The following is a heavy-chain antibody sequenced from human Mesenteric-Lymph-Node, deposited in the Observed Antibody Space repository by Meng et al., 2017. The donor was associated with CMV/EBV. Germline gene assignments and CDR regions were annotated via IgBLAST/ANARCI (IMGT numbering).Heavy chain of an antibody. Sequence: GESLKISCAASGFTFSGSAMHWVRQASGKGLEWVGLIRGKANTYATAYAASMKGRFTISRDDSKNTAYLQMNSLKSEDTAVYYCAKDLTQGGDVDGFDIWGQGTMVTVSS. CDR2: IRGKANTYAT. V-gene: IGHV3-73*01. D-gene: IGHD1-26*01. CDR3: AKDLTQGGDVDGFDI. CDR1: GFTFSGSA. J-gene: IGHJ3*02.